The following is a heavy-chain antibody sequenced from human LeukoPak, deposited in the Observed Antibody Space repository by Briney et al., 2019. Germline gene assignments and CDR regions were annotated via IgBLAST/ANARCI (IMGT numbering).Heavy chain of an antibody. CDR1: GYTFTGYY. V-gene: IGHV1-2*02. CDR3: VRVFNYVWGSYRPYYLDY. J-gene: IGHJ4*02. Sequence: ASVKVSCKASGYTFTGYYMHWVRQAPGQGLEWMGWINPNSGGTNYAQKFQGRVTMTRDTSISTAYMELSRLRSDDTAVYYCVRVFNYVWGSYRPYYLDYWGQGTLVTVSS. CDR2: INPNSGGT. D-gene: IGHD3-16*02.